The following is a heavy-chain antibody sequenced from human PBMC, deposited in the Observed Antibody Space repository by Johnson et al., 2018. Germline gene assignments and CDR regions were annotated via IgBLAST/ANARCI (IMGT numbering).Heavy chain of an antibody. CDR2: ISSSSSYV. V-gene: IGHV3-21*01. CDR3: ARDLARYYYDSSGFDI. D-gene: IGHD3-22*01. CDR1: GFTFSSYS. J-gene: IGHJ3*02. Sequence: VQLVQSGGGLVKPXGSLRLSXAASGFTFSSYSMNWVRQAPGKGLEWVSSISSSSSYVYYADSVTGRITISRDNAKNSLYLQMNSLGAEDTAVYYCARDLARYYYDSSGFDIWGQGTMVTVSS.